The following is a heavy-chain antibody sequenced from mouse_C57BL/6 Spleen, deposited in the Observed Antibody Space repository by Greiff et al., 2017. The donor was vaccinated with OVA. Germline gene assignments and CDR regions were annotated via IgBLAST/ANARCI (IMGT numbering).Heavy chain of an antibody. CDR1: GYTFTSYD. J-gene: IGHJ3*01. V-gene: IGHV1-85*01. CDR2: IYPGDGST. Sequence: QVQLQQSGPELVKPGASVKLSCKASGYTFTSYDINWVKQRPGQGLEWIGWIYPGDGSTKYNEKFKGKATLTVDTSSSTAYMELHSLTSEDSAVYFCARGDSSGYEAWFAYWGQGTLVTVSA. D-gene: IGHD3-2*02. CDR3: ARGDSSGYEAWFAY.